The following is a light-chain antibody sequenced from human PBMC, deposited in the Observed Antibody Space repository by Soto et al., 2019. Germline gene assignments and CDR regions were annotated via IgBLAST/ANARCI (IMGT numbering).Light chain of an antibody. J-gene: IGKJ1*01. CDR3: QKYDSAPT. V-gene: IGKV1-27*01. CDR2: SAS. Sequence: DIQMTQSPSSVSASVGDRLTITCRPSRGIGNALAWYQQKPGTVPKLLIHSASTLQSGVPSRFSGSGSGTDFTLTISSLQPEDVASYYCQKYDSAPTFGPGTKVDI. CDR1: RGIGNA.